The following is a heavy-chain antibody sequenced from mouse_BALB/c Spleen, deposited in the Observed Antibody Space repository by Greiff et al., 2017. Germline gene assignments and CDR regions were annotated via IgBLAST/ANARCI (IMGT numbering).Heavy chain of an antibody. Sequence: EVKLMESGGGLVQPGGSRKLSCAASGFTFSSFGMHWVRQAPEKGLEWVAYISSGSSTIYYADTVKGRFTISRDNPKNTLFLQMTSLRSEDTAMYYCARSRGNPYYAMDYWGQGTSVTVSS. CDR1: GFTFSSFG. J-gene: IGHJ4*01. V-gene: IGHV5-17*02. D-gene: IGHD2-1*01. CDR2: ISSGSSTI. CDR3: ARSRGNPYYAMDY.